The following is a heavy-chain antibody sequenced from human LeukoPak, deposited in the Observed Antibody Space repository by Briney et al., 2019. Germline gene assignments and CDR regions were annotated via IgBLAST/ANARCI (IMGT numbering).Heavy chain of an antibody. D-gene: IGHD6-6*01. CDR1: GDSIGSSRHC. J-gene: IGHJ4*02. CDR2: MCYNGNT. V-gene: IGHV4-39*01. Sequence: SETLSLTCTVSGDSIGSSRHCWAWIRQSPGKGREWIASMCYNGNTYYNPSLKRRVTKSVATSESHFSLRLNSMTAADAAVYCCARHRFSTSMDFDFWGQGTLVTVSS. CDR3: ARHRFSTSMDFDF.